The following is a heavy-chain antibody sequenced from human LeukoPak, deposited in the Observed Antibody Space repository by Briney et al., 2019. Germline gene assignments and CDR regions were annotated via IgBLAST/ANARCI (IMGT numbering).Heavy chain of an antibody. D-gene: IGHD3-10*01. CDR2: ISGSGATI. CDR3: AKDLYRYYYGSGSPNFDY. J-gene: IGHJ4*02. CDR1: GFTFSNYA. Sequence: PGGSLRLSCAASGFTFSNYAMNWVRQAPGKGPEWVSVISGSGATIDYGDSVKGRFTISRDNSKNTLHLQMNSLRAEDTAVYYCAKDLYRYYYGSGSPNFDYWGQGTLVTVSS. V-gene: IGHV3-23*01.